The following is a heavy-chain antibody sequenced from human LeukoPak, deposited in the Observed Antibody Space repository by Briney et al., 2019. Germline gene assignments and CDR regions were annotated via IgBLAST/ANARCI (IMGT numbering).Heavy chain of an antibody. CDR3: TAGPDIVVVPADTGKYYYYMDV. J-gene: IGHJ6*03. Sequence: GGSLRLPCAASGFTFSNAWMSWVRQAPGKGLEWVGRIKSKTDGGTTDYAAPVKGRFTISRDDSKNTLYLQMNSLKTEDTAVYYCTAGPDIVVVPADTGKYYYYMDVWGKGTTVTVSS. CDR2: IKSKTDGGTT. V-gene: IGHV3-15*01. CDR1: GFTFSNAW. D-gene: IGHD2-2*01.